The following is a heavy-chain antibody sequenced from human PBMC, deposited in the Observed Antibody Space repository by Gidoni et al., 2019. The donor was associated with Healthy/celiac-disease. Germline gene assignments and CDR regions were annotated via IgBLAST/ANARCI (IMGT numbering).Heavy chain of an antibody. CDR1: GFTFSSYG. V-gene: IGHV3-33*01. D-gene: IGHD5-12*01. Sequence: QVQLVESGGGVVQPGRSLRLSCAASGFTFSSYGMHWVRQAPGKGLEWVAVIWYDGSNKYYADSVKGRFTISRDNSKNTLYLQMNSLRAEDTAVYYCARDKGDGYNGFDYWGQGTLVTVSS. CDR2: IWYDGSNK. CDR3: ARDKGDGYNGFDY. J-gene: IGHJ4*02.